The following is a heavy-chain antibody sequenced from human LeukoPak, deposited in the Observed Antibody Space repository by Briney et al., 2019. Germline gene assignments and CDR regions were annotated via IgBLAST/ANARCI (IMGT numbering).Heavy chain of an antibody. CDR2: ISNDGGAT. D-gene: IGHD3-22*01. CDR1: GFTFSSYA. V-gene: IGHV3-23*01. J-gene: IGHJ4*02. Sequence: GGSLRLSCAASGFTFSSYAMSWVRQAPGKGLEWVSAISNDGGATTYADFVKGRFSVSRDNSKNTLFLQMNSLRAEDTALYYCAKGSSGYFFDLWGQGTLVTVSS. CDR3: AKGSSGYFFDL.